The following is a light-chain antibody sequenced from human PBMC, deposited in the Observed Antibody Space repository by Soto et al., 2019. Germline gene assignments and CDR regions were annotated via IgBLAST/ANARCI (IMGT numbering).Light chain of an antibody. CDR2: GAS. V-gene: IGKV3-11*01. CDR1: QSVSSY. Sequence: EIVLTQSPGTLSLSPGERATLSCRASQSVSSYLAWYQQKPGQAPRLLIYGASNRATGIPARFSGSGSETDFTLTISSLEPEDFAVYYCQQRSNWPYTFGQGTKLEIK. J-gene: IGKJ2*01. CDR3: QQRSNWPYT.